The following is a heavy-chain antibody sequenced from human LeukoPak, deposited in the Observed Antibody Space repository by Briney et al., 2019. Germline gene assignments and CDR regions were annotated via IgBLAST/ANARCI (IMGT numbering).Heavy chain of an antibody. V-gene: IGHV3-7*01. D-gene: IGHD6-19*01. CDR2: IKKDGSEK. Sequence: GGSLRLSCGASGFAFSDYSMNWVRQAPGKGLEWVANIKKDGSEKDYVDSVKGRFTVSRDNAKNSLYLQMNSLRAEDTAVYYCATYSSGWLGRGVYWGQGTLVTVSS. CDR3: ATYSSGWLGRGVY. CDR1: GFAFSDYS. J-gene: IGHJ4*02.